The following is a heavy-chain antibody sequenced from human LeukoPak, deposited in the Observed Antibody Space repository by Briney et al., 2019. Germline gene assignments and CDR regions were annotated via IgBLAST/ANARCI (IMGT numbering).Heavy chain of an antibody. CDR3: ARATSSGYLFDY. CDR1: GGSISSYY. Sequence: SETLSLTCTVSGGSISSYYWSWIRQPPGKGLEWIGYIYYSGSTNYNPSLKSRVTISVDTSKNQFSLKLSSVTAADTAVYYCARATSSGYLFDYWGQGTLVTVSS. D-gene: IGHD3-10*01. V-gene: IGHV4-59*01. CDR2: IYYSGST. J-gene: IGHJ4*02.